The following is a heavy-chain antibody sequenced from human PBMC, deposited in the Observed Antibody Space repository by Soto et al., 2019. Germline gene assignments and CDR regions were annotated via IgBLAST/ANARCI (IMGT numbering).Heavy chain of an antibody. V-gene: IGHV3-23*01. CDR2: ISGSGGST. J-gene: IGHJ2*01. D-gene: IGHD3-22*01. CDR3: ARVRYFYDSTGRDWYFDL. CDR1: GFTFSNYA. Sequence: EVQLLESGGGLVQPGGFLRLSCAASGFTFSNYAMSWVRQAPGKGLEWVSVISGSGGSTYYADSVKGRFTISRDNSKNTLYLQMDSLRDEDTAVYYCARVRYFYDSTGRDWYFDLWGRGTLVTVSS.